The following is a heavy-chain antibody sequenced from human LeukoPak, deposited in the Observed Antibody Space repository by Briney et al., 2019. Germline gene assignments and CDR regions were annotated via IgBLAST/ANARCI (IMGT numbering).Heavy chain of an antibody. CDR3: ARGRSRVTNFGVALNWLDS. J-gene: IGHJ5*01. Sequence: SETLSLTCAVYGGSFSNYDWTWIRQPPGKGLEWIGEIHHSGRTNYNPSLKSRITISADTSKKQFSLRLSSVTAADTAVYYCARGRSRVTNFGVALNWLDSWGQGNLVTVSS. CDR1: GGSFSNYD. V-gene: IGHV4-34*01. CDR2: IHHSGRT. D-gene: IGHD3-3*01.